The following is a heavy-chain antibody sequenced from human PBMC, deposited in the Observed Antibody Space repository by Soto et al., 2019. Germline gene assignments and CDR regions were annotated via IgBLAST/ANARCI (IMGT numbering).Heavy chain of an antibody. CDR2: IKSKTDGGTT. V-gene: IGHV3-15*01. CDR3: TTDPDGDYPDY. CDR1: GFTFSNAW. Sequence: GGSLRLSCAASGFTFSNAWMSWVRQAPGKGLEWVGRIKSKTDGGTTDYAAPMKGRFTISRDDSKNTLYLQMNSLKTEDTAVYYCTTDPDGDYPDYWGQGTLVTVSS. D-gene: IGHD4-17*01. J-gene: IGHJ4*02.